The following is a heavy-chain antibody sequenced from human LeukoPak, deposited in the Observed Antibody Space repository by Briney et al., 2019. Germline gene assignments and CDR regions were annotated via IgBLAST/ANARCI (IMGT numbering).Heavy chain of an antibody. D-gene: IGHD3-22*01. CDR3: AKRSPGYYYDSSGYDDFDY. CDR2: ISGSGGST. V-gene: IGHV3-23*01. CDR1: GFTFSSYA. J-gene: IGHJ4*02. Sequence: GGFLRLSCAASGFTFSSYAMSWVRQAPGKGLEWVSAISGSGGSTYYADSVKGRFTISRDNSKNTLYLQMNSLRAEDTAVYYCAKRSPGYYYDSSGYDDFDYWGQGTLVTVSS.